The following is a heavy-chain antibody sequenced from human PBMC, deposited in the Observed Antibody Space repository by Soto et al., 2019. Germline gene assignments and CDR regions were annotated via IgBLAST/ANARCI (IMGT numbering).Heavy chain of an antibody. CDR1: GGSLSGYY. CDR2: VKDGGHT. CDR3: ARGQEGVVATH. D-gene: IGHD5-12*01. V-gene: IGHV4-34*01. Sequence: QVQLQQWGAGLLKPSETLSLNCAVTGGSLSGYYWSWIRQPPGKGLEWIGEVKDGGHTNYSPSLRGXXTXSXXTANNQFSLRLHSVTAADTGVYYCARGQEGVVATHWDQGSLVTVSS. J-gene: IGHJ4*02.